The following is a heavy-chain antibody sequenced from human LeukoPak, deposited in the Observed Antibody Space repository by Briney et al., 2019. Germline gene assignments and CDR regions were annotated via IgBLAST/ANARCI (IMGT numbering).Heavy chain of an antibody. CDR1: GYTFTSYG. V-gene: IGHV1-18*01. CDR2: ISAYNGNT. CDR3: ARSVVYCSSTSCSYYYYYMDV. J-gene: IGHJ6*03. D-gene: IGHD2-2*01. Sequence: GASVKVSCKASGYTFTSYGISWVRQAPGQGLEWMGWISAYNGNTNYAQKLQGRVTMTTDTSTSTAYMELRSLRSDDTAVYYCARSVVYCSSTSCSYYYYYMDVWGKGTTVTVSS.